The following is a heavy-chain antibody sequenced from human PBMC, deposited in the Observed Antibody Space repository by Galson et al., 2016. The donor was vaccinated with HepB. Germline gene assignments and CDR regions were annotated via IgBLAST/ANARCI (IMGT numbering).Heavy chain of an antibody. V-gene: IGHV3-11*01. CDR3: ARLGHGIDV. D-gene: IGHD7-27*01. CDR1: GFRFSDHQ. Sequence: SLRLSCAASGFRFSDHQMSWIRQAPGKGLEWIAFIKESGSPLYYADSVKGRFTISRDNAKNSLYLQMNSLRAEDTAVYYCARLGHGIDVWGQGTTVTVSS. CDR2: IKESGSPL. J-gene: IGHJ6*02.